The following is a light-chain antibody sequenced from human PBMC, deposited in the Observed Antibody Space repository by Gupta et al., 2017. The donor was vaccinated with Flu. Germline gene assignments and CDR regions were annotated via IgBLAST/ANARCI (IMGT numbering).Light chain of an antibody. J-gene: IGKJ2*03. CDR2: MVS. V-gene: IGKV2-30*01. CDR3: MECKEWYS. Sequence: DVVMTQSPLSLPVTLGQPASISCRSSQSLVYSDGNTYLNWFQQRPGQSPRRLIYMVSNRDSGVPDRFRGSGSGTDFTLKSSRGEAEDVAIYYCMECKEWYSFGQGTKLEIK. CDR1: QSLVYSDGNTY.